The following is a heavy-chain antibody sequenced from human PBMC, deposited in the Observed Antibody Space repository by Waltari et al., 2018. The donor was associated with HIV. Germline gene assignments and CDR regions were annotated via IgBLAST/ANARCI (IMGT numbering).Heavy chain of an antibody. CDR2: IYSDGSST. D-gene: IGHD3-10*01. CDR1: TFTFTSYW. J-gene: IGHJ5*02. CDR3: ARAYYDSGSNWFDP. Sequence: QLVESGGGLVQPGGSLRLSCAASTFTFTSYWMHWVRQAPGKGLVCVSRIYSDGSSTSYADSVKVRFTISRDNAKNTLYLQMNSLKVEDTAVYYCARAYYDSGSNWFDPWGQGTLVTVSS. V-gene: IGHV3-74*01.